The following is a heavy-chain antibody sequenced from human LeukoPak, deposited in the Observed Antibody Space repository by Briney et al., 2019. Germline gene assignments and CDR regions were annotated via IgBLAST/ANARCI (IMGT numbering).Heavy chain of an antibody. CDR2: IYHSGST. J-gene: IGHJ4*02. CDR3: ARGVEYCSSTSCYPYFDY. D-gene: IGHD2-2*01. CDR1: GGSISSGGYY. V-gene: IGHV4-30-2*01. Sequence: SETLSLTCTVSGGSISSGGYYWSWIRQPPGKGLEWIGYIYHSGSTYYNPSLKSRVTISVDTSKNQFSLRLSSVTAADTAVYYCARGVEYCSSTSCYPYFDYWGQGTLVTVSS.